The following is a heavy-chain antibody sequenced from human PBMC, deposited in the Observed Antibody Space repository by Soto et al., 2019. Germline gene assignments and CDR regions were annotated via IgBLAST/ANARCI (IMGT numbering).Heavy chain of an antibody. CDR1: GFIFSEYE. CDR2: ISISGTII. V-gene: IGHV3-48*03. CDR3: AREGGFDWFYP. J-gene: IGHJ5*02. Sequence: GGSLRLSCEGSGFIFSEYEMNWVRQVPGKGLEWISYISISGTIIHYADSVKGQFTISRDNAKNSVYLQMNSLRVEDTAIYYWAREGGFDWFYPWGQGTLVTVSS.